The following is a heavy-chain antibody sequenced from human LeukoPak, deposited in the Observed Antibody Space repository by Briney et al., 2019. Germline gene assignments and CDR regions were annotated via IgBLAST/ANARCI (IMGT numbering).Heavy chain of an antibody. Sequence: SETLSLTCTVSGGSISSSSYYWGWIRQPPGKGLEWIGSIYYSGSTYYNPSLKSRVTISVDTSKNQFSLKLNSVTPEDTAVYYCAREYQWGRQDYWGQGTLVTVSS. D-gene: IGHD6-19*01. CDR3: AREYQWGRQDY. CDR1: GGSISSSSYY. V-gene: IGHV4-39*07. J-gene: IGHJ4*02. CDR2: IYYSGST.